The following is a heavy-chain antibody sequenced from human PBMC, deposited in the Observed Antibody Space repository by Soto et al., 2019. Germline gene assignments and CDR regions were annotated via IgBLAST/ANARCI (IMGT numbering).Heavy chain of an antibody. CDR1: GGSIRNSGYY. CDR2: ISYSGST. CDR3: ARDAVTKRDFYYYGMDV. V-gene: IGHV4-31*03. J-gene: IGHJ6*02. D-gene: IGHD4-4*01. Sequence: QVQLQESGPGLVKPSQTLSLTCTVSGGSIRNSGYYWSWICQHPGKGLEWIGYISYSGSTDYAPSLKSRVTMSVDTSKNQFSLKLSSVTAADTAVYYCARDAVTKRDFYYYGMDVWGRGTTVTVSS.